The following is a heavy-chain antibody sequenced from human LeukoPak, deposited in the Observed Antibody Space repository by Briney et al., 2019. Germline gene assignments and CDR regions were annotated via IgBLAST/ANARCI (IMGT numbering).Heavy chain of an antibody. V-gene: IGHV1-18*01. CDR3: ARDISNNNPFNWFDP. J-gene: IGHJ5*02. CDR2: INPYNGNT. CDR1: GYTFTSYA. Sequence: GASVKVSCKASGYTFTSYAISWVRQAPGQGLEWMGWINPYNGNTNYAQKLQGRVTMTTDTSTSAAYMELRSLRSVDTAVYYCARDISNNNPFNWFDPWGQGTLVTVSS. D-gene: IGHD1-14*01.